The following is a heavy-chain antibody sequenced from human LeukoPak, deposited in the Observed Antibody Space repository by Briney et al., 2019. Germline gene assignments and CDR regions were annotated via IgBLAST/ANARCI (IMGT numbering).Heavy chain of an antibody. V-gene: IGHV3-48*01. CDR1: GFTFSSYG. J-gene: IGHJ4*01. Sequence: HPGGSLRHSCAASGFTFSSYGMNWVRQAPGKGLEWVSYISSSSSAIYYADSVKGRFTISRDNAKNSLYLQMNSLRAEDTAVYYCARDLAGYYNAYYFDYWGHGTLVTVSS. CDR3: ARDLAGYYNAYYFDY. D-gene: IGHD3-10*01. CDR2: ISSSSSAI.